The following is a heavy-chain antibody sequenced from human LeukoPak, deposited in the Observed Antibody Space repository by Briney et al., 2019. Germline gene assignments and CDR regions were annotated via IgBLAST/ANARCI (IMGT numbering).Heavy chain of an antibody. Sequence: PGGSLRLSCAASGFTFSSYEMNWVRQAPGKGLEWVSSISSSSSYMFYADSVKGRFTISRDNAENSLYLQMNSLRAEDTAVYYCARDRGSGWHTFDYWGQGTLVTVPS. CDR3: ARDRGSGWHTFDY. CDR2: ISSSSSYM. J-gene: IGHJ4*02. D-gene: IGHD6-19*01. CDR1: GFTFSSYE. V-gene: IGHV3-21*06.